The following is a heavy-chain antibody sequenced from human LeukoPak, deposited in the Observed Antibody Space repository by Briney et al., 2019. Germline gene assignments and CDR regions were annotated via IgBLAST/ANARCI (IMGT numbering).Heavy chain of an antibody. D-gene: IGHD4-23*01. CDR2: IYSGGST. CDR1: GFSFSTYD. CDR3: ARDPGGNSDY. Sequence: PGGSLRLSCAASGFSFSTYDMHWVRQAPGKGLEWVSVIYSGGSTYYADSVKGRFTISRDNSKNTLYLQMNSLRAEDTAVYYCARDPGGNSDYWGQGTLVTVSS. J-gene: IGHJ4*02. V-gene: IGHV3-53*01.